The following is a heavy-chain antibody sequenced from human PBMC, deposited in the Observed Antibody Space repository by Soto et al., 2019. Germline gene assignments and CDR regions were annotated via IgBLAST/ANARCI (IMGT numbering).Heavy chain of an antibody. Sequence: SETLSLTCTVSGGSLSSYYWTWIRQSPGRGLEWIGYVYFSGNTNYNPSLKSRVTISIDTSKNQFSLRLASVTAADTAFYYCGSVRPSGYVLSWGQGTLVTVSS. D-gene: IGHD6-25*01. CDR3: GSVRPSGYVLS. J-gene: IGHJ5*02. V-gene: IGHV4-59*01. CDR1: GGSLSSYY. CDR2: VYFSGNT.